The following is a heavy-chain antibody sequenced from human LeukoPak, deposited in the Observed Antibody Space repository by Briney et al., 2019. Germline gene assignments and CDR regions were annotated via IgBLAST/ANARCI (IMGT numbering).Heavy chain of an antibody. CDR2: ISAYNGNT. V-gene: IGHV1-18*04. CDR3: ARARRIAAAGKLDY. J-gene: IGHJ4*02. CDR1: GYTFTGYY. D-gene: IGHD6-13*01. Sequence: GASVKVSCKASGYTFTGYYMHWVRQAPGQGLEWMGWISAYNGNTNYAQKLQGRVTMTTDTSTSTAYMELRSLRSDDTAVYYCARARRIAAAGKLDYWGQGTLVTVSS.